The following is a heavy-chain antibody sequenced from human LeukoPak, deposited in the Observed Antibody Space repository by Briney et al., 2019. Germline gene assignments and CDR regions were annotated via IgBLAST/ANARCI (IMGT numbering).Heavy chain of an antibody. J-gene: IGHJ6*03. V-gene: IGHV3-33*03. Sequence: PGRSLRLSCAASGFTFSSYGMHWVRQAPGKGLEWVAVIWYDGSNKYYADSVKGRFTISRDNSKNTLYLQMNSLRAGDTAVYYCAKGGGLYCTNGVCQGTYYYYYMDVWGKGTTVTVSS. CDR2: IWYDGSNK. D-gene: IGHD2-8*01. CDR1: GFTFSSYG. CDR3: AKGGGLYCTNGVCQGTYYYYYMDV.